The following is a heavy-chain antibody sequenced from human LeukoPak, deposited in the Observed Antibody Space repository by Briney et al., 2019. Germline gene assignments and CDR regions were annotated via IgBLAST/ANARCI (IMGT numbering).Heavy chain of an antibody. D-gene: IGHD2-2*01. Sequence: GASVKVSCKVSGYTLTELSMHWVRQAPGKGLEWMGGFDPEDGETIYAQKFQGRVTMTEDTSTDTAYMELSSLRSEDTAVYYCARGRKIRYCSSTSCPTTIDYWGQGTLVTVSS. V-gene: IGHV1-24*01. CDR1: GYTLTELS. CDR2: FDPEDGET. CDR3: ARGRKIRYCSSTSCPTTIDY. J-gene: IGHJ4*02.